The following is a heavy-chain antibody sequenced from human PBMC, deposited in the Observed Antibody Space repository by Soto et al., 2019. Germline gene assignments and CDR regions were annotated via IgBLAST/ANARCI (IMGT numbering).Heavy chain of an antibody. J-gene: IGHJ4*02. CDR2: IKQDGSEK. D-gene: IGHD2-2*01. V-gene: IGHV3-7*01. CDR1: GFTLSNYW. Sequence: GSLRLSCAASGFTLSNYWMMWVRQAPGKGLEWVANIKQDGSEKFYVDSVRGRFTISRDNAKNSLYLQMNSLRAEDTAVYFCARITSDSADWGQGTLVTVSS. CDR3: ARITSDSAD.